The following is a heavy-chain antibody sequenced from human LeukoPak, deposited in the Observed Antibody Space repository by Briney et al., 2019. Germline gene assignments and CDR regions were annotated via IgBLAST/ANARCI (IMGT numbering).Heavy chain of an antibody. CDR1: GYSISSGYY. J-gene: IGHJ6*03. D-gene: IGHD3-3*01. CDR3: ARGLGRITIFGVVSGRARGYMDV. Sequence: SETLSLTCTVSGYSISSGYYWGWIRQPPGKGLEWIGSIYHSGSTYYNPSLKSRVTISVDTSKNQFSLKLSSVTAADTAVYYCARGLGRITIFGVVSGRARGYMDVWGKGTTVTVSS. CDR2: IYHSGST. V-gene: IGHV4-38-2*02.